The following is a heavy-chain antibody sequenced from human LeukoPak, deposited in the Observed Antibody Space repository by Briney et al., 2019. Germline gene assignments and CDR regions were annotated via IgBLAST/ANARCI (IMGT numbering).Heavy chain of an antibody. V-gene: IGHV4-34*01. CDR2: IYYSGST. D-gene: IGHD6-13*01. Sequence: PSETLSLTCAVYGGSFSGYYWSWIGQPPGKGLEWIGSIYYSGSTYYNPSLKSRVTISVDTSKNQFSLKLSSVTAADTAVYYCARTPMYSSSWLFDYWGQGTLVTVSS. CDR3: ARTPMYSSSWLFDY. J-gene: IGHJ4*02. CDR1: GGSFSGYY.